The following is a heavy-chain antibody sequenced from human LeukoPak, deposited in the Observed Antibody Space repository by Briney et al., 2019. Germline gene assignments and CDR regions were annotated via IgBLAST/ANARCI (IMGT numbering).Heavy chain of an antibody. CDR2: INHSGST. CDR3: ARGPYSSGWYRAWFDP. D-gene: IGHD6-19*01. CDR1: GGSFSGYY. J-gene: IGHJ5*02. V-gene: IGHV4-34*01. Sequence: SETLSLTCAVYGGSFSGYYWRWIRQPPGKGLEWIGEINHSGSTNYNPSLKSRVTISVDTSKNQFSLKLSSVTAADTAVYYCARGPYSSGWYRAWFDPWGQGTLVTVSS.